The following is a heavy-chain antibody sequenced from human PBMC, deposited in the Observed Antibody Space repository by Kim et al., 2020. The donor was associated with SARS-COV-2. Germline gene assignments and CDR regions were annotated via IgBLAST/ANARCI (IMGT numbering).Heavy chain of an antibody. V-gene: IGHV3-43*01. D-gene: IGHD3-22*01. CDR3: AKDADYYDSSGIDY. CDR1: GFTFDDYT. Sequence: GGSLRLSCAASGFTFDDYTMHWVRQAPGKGLEWVSLISWDGGSTYYADSVKGRFTISRDNSKNSLYLQMNSLRTEDTALYYCAKDADYYDSSGIDYWGQGTLVTVSS. CDR2: ISWDGGST. J-gene: IGHJ4*02.